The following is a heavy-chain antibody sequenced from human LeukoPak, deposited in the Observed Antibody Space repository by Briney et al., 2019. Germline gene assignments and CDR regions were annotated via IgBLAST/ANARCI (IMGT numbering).Heavy chain of an antibody. V-gene: IGHV3-9*01. CDR2: ISWNSGSI. Sequence: GGSLRLSCAASGFTFDDYAMHWVRQAPGKGLEWVSGISWNSGSIAYADSVKGRFTISRDNAKNSLYLQMNSLRAEDTALYYCASHIAVAGTRGYYYMDVWGTGTTVTISS. CDR3: ASHIAVAGTRGYYYMDV. CDR1: GFTFDDYA. J-gene: IGHJ6*03. D-gene: IGHD6-19*01.